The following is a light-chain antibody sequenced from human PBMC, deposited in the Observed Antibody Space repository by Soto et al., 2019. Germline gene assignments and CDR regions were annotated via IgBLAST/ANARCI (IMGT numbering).Light chain of an antibody. V-gene: IGLV2-14*03. J-gene: IGLJ1*01. CDR2: DVT. CDR1: SNDVGLYNY. CDR3: SSDTISTTYV. Sequence: QSVLTQPASVSGSPGQSITISCTGTSNDVGLYNYVSWYQQHPGKAPKLMIYDVTERPSGVSNRFSGSKSGNTASLTISGLQAEDEGDYYCSSDTISTTYVFGSGTKVTVL.